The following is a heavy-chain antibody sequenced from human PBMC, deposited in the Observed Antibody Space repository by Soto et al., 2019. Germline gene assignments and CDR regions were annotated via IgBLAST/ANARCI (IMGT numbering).Heavy chain of an antibody. CDR1: GGSISTGGYY. CDR2: IYYSGNT. Sequence: PSETLSLTCTVSGGSISTGGYYWSWIRQHPGKGLEWIGYIYYSGNTYYNPSLKSRVTMAVDTSKNQFSLKLSSVTAADTAVYYCARETYSSLRIPIVNYGMDVWGQGTTVTVSS. J-gene: IGHJ6*02. CDR3: ARETYSSLRIPIVNYGMDV. D-gene: IGHD6-13*01. V-gene: IGHV4-31*03.